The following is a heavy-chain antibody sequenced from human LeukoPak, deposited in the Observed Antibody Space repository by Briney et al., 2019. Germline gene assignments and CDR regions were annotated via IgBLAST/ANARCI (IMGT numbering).Heavy chain of an antibody. V-gene: IGHV3-30*03. CDR3: ARGSIVGARGLGDY. J-gene: IGHJ4*02. Sequence: GGSLRLSCAASGFTFSHYGVHWVRQAPGKGLEWVVVISYDGSNTYFADSVKGRFTISRDNSKNTLYLQMNSLRPEDTAVYYCARGSIVGARGLGDYWGQGTLVTVSS. CDR2: ISYDGSNT. CDR1: GFTFSHYG. D-gene: IGHD1-26*01.